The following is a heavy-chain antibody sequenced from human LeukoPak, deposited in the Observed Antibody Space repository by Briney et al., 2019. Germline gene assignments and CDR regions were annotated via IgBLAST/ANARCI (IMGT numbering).Heavy chain of an antibody. Sequence: SETLSLTCTVSGGSISSSSHYWGWIRQPPGMGLEWIGIIYYSGITKYNPSLESRVTISLDMSKNQFSLRLSSVTAADTAVYYCVRRLAVTGKYYFDYWGQGTLVTVSS. D-gene: IGHD6-19*01. J-gene: IGHJ4*02. V-gene: IGHV4-39*07. CDR3: VRRLAVTGKYYFDY. CDR2: IYYSGIT. CDR1: GGSISSSSHY.